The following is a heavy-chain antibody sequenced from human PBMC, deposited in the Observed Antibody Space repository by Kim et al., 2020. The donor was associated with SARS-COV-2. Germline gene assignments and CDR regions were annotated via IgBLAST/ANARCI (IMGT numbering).Heavy chain of an antibody. CDR3: ARDGWL. J-gene: IGHJ4*02. CDR2: ISTSGTSV. V-gene: IGHV3-48*02. D-gene: IGHD3-10*01. CDR1: GFIFSSYD. Sequence: GGSLRLSCAASGFIFSSYDMNWVRQAPGKGLEWVSYISTSGTSVHYADSVKGRFNISRDNAKSSLYLQMDSLRDDDTAVYYCARDGWLRGQGTLVTVSS.